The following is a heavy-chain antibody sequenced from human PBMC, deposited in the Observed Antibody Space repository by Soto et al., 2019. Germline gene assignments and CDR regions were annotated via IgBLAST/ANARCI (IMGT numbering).Heavy chain of an antibody. CDR2: IYSGGTT. D-gene: IGHD6-25*01. CDR1: GFSVSSSY. J-gene: IGHJ4*02. CDR3: VQALRSGRNEREAYC. V-gene: IGHV3-66*01. Sequence: EVQLVESGGGLVQPGGSLRLSCAASGFSVSSSYMSWVRQTPWKGLEWGSVIYSGGTTYYADSVKGRFTISRDDSRNTLFLPMNSLVVDDTAVYYGVQALRSGRNEREAYCWGQGTLVTVSS.